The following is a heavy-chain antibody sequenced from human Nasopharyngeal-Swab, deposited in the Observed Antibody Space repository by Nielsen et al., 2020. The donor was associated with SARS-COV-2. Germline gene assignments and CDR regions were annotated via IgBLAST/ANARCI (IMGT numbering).Heavy chain of an antibody. CDR2: IIPIFGTA. CDR1: GGTFSSYA. J-gene: IGHJ6*02. CDR3: ARARMVRGVMGVYYYYGMDV. V-gene: IGHV1-69*13. Sequence: SVKVSCKASGGTFSSYAISWVRQAPGQGLEWMGGIIPIFGTATYAQKFQVRVTITADESTSTAYMELSSLRSEDTAVYYCARARMVRGVMGVYYYYGMDVWGQGTTVTVSS. D-gene: IGHD3-10*01.